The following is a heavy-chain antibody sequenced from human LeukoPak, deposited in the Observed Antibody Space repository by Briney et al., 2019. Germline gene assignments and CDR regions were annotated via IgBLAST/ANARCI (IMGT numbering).Heavy chain of an antibody. V-gene: IGHV1-69*04. J-gene: IGHJ4*02. Sequence: GASVKVSCKASGGTFSSYAISWVRQAPGQGLEWMGRIIPILGIANYAQKLQGRVTITADKSTSTAYMELSSLRSEDTAVYYCARVSAAAAPPYYFDYWGQGTLVTVSS. CDR2: IIPILGIA. CDR1: GGTFSSYA. D-gene: IGHD6-13*01. CDR3: ARVSAAAAPPYYFDY.